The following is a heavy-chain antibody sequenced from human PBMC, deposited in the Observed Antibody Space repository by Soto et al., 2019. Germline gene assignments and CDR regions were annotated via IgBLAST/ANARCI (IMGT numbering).Heavy chain of an antibody. Sequence: QVQLVQSGTEVKKPGASVKVSCKASGYTFTSYGISWVRQAPGQGLEWMGWISAYNGNTHYAQKLQGRVTMTTDTXXXXXXXXXXXXXXXXXXXXXXXXXXXXXXYWGQGTLVTVSS. CDR2: ISAYNGNT. CDR1: GYTFTSYG. J-gene: IGHJ4*02. CDR3: XXXXXXXXY. V-gene: IGHV1-18*01.